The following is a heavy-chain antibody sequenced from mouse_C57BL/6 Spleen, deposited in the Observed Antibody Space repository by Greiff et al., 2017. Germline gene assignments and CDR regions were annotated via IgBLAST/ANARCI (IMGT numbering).Heavy chain of an antibody. CDR2: INPSSGYT. V-gene: IGHV1-7*01. Sequence: QVQLKESGAELAKPGASVKLSCKASGYTFTSYWMHWVKQRPGQGLEWIGYINPSSGYTKYNQKFKDKATLTADKSSSTAYMQLISLTYEDSAGYYCASTADFCYWGQGTTLTVSS. D-gene: IGHD1-2*01. J-gene: IGHJ2*01. CDR1: GYTFTSYW. CDR3: ASTADFCY.